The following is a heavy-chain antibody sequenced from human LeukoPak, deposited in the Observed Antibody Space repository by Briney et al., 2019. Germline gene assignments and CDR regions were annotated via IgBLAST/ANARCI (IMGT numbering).Heavy chain of an antibody. D-gene: IGHD4-17*01. CDR3: ARVGTTVTEDDAFDI. CDR2: INPNSGGT. Sequence: ASVKVSCKASGYTFTGYYMHWVRQAPGQGLEWMGWINPNSGGTNYAQKFQGRVTMTRDMSISTAYMELSRLRSDDTAVYYCARVGTTVTEDDAFDIWGQGTMVTVSS. CDR1: GYTFTGYY. V-gene: IGHV1-2*02. J-gene: IGHJ3*02.